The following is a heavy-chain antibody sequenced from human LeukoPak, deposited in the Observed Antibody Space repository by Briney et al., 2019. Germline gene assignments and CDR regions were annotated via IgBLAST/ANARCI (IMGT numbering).Heavy chain of an antibody. CDR3: ARRSSPDYYNSGTYYLFDY. CDR1: GFTFSTYS. D-gene: IGHD3-10*01. J-gene: IGHJ4*02. Sequence: GGSLRHSCAASGFTFSTYSMTWVRQAPGKGLEWVSYISSSNSAIYYADSVRGRFTISRDNAKNSLYLQMNSLRAEDMAVYYCARRSSPDYYNSGTYYLFDYWGQGTLVTVSS. V-gene: IGHV3-48*01. CDR2: ISSSNSAI.